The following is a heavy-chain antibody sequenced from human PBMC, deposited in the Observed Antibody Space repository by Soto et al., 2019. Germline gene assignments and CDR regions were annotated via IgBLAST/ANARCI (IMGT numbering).Heavy chain of an antibody. Sequence: QVQLVQSGAEVKKPGASVKVSCKASGYTFTSYAMHWVRQAPGQRLEWMGWINAGNGNTKYSQKFQGRVTITRDTSASTAYMELSSLRSEDTAVYYCARVGHYYGSGTTYDYGGQGTLVTVSS. CDR2: INAGNGNT. V-gene: IGHV1-3*01. CDR1: GYTFTSYA. D-gene: IGHD3-10*01. CDR3: ARVGHYYGSGTTYDY. J-gene: IGHJ4*02.